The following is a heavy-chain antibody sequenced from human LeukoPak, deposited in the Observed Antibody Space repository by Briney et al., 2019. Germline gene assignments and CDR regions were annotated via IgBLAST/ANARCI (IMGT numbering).Heavy chain of an antibody. D-gene: IGHD1-26*01. V-gene: IGHV4-30-4*01. CDR2: IYHSGST. Sequence: PSETLSLTCTVSGGSISSGDYYWSWIRQPPGKGLEWIGYIYHSGSTYYNPSLKSRVTISVDTSKNQFSLKLSSVTAADTAVYYCASSNSGSYLGAFDIWGQGTMVTVSS. J-gene: IGHJ3*02. CDR1: GGSISSGDYY. CDR3: ASSNSGSYLGAFDI.